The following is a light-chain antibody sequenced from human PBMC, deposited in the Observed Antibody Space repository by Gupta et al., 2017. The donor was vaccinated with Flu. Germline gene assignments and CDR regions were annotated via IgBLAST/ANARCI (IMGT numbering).Light chain of an antibody. CDR1: SSNIGSNT. CDR2: RSN. Sequence: RVTITCSGSSSNIGSNTVNWYQQLPGTAPKLLIYRSNQRLSGVPDRFAGYKSGTAVSRAIXGXQSEDEXDDYCVAWDDSVKGGVFGGGTKLTVL. J-gene: IGLJ3*02. CDR3: VAWDDSVKGGV. V-gene: IGLV1-44*01.